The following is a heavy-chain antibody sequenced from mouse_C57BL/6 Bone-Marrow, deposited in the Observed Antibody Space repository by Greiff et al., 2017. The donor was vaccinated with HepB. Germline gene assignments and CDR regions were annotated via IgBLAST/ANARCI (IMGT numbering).Heavy chain of an antibody. CDR1: GYTFTSYN. Sequence: LQQSGAELVRPGASVKMSCKASGYTFTSYNMHWVKQTPRQGLEWIGALYPGNGDTSYNQKFKGKATLTVDKSSSTAYMQLSSLTSEDSAVYFCAREGAYYSNYLYYYAMDYWGQGTSVTVSS. V-gene: IGHV1-12*01. D-gene: IGHD2-5*01. J-gene: IGHJ4*01. CDR2: LYPGNGDT. CDR3: AREGAYYSNYLYYYAMDY.